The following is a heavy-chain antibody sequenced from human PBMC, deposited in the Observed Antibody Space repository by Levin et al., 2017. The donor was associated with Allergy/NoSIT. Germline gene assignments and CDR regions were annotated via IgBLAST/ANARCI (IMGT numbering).Heavy chain of an antibody. D-gene: IGHD3-9*01. J-gene: IGHJ4*02. CDR3: ARLTAYSFYN. Sequence: SCAASGFTFSSYEMNWVRQAPGKGLEWVSYISGGGETTYYAGTVKGRFTISRDNAKNSLYLQINSLRAEDTAVYFCARLTAYSFYNWGQGTLVTVSS. CDR2: ISGGGETT. CDR1: GFTFSSYE. V-gene: IGHV3-48*03.